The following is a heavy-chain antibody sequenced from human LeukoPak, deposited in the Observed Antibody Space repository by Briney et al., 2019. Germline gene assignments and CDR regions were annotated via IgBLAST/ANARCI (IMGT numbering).Heavy chain of an antibody. CDR3: AKDRVFPSSGYYLRDAFDI. J-gene: IGHJ3*02. CDR2: ISGSGGST. V-gene: IGHV3-23*01. D-gene: IGHD3-22*01. Sequence: PGGSLRLSCAASGFTFSSYAMSWVRQAPGKGLEWVSAISGSGGSTYYADSVKGRFTISRDNSKNTLYLQMNSLRAEDTAVYYCAKDRVFPSSGYYLRDAFDIWGQGTMVTVFS. CDR1: GFTFSSYA.